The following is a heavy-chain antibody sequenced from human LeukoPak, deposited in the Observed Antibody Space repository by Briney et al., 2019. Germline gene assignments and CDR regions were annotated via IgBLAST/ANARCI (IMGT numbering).Heavy chain of an antibody. CDR2: IYPGDSDT. J-gene: IGHJ6*02. V-gene: IGHV5-51*01. CDR3: ARQPYSGYDLFYGMDV. D-gene: IGHD5-12*01. Sequence: GGSLKISCEGSGFIFSSYWIGWVRQVPGKGLEWVGIIYPGDSDTRYSPSFQGQVTISADKSISTAYLQWSSLKASDTAMYYCARQPYSGYDLFYGMDVWGQGTTVTVSS. CDR1: GFIFSSYW.